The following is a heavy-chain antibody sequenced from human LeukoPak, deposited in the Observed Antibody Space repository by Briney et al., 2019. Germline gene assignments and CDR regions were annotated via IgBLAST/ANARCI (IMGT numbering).Heavy chain of an antibody. Sequence: ASVKVSCKASGYTFTSYGISWVRQAPGQGLEWMGWISAYNGNTNYAQKLQGRVTMTTDTSTSTAYMELRSLRSDDTAVYYCARDDYYGSGSYYKREGIFDYWGQGTLVTVSS. J-gene: IGHJ4*02. V-gene: IGHV1-18*01. CDR3: ARDDYYGSGSYYKREGIFDY. CDR2: ISAYNGNT. D-gene: IGHD3-10*01. CDR1: GYTFTSYG.